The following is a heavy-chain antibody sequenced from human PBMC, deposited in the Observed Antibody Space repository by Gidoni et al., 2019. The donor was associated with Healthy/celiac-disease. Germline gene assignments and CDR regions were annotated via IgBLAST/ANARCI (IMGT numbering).Heavy chain of an antibody. CDR2: IIPIFGTA. V-gene: IGHV1-69*06. CDR3: ARPIWSGYPARYYYYGMDV. CDR1: GGTFSSYA. D-gene: IGHD3-3*01. Sequence: QVQLVQSGAEVKKPGSSVKVSCKAAGGTFSSYAISWVRQAPGQGLEWMGGIIPIFGTANYAQKFQGRVTITADKSTSTAYMELSSLRSEDTAVYYCARPIWSGYPARYYYYGMDVWGQGTTVTVSS. J-gene: IGHJ6*02.